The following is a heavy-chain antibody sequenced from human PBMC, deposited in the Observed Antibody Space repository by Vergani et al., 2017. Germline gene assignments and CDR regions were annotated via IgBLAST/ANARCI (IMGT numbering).Heavy chain of an antibody. J-gene: IGHJ4*02. D-gene: IGHD6-6*01. CDR3: ARESPNPTSRKGAARPFDY. V-gene: IGHV1-2*02. Sequence: QVQLVQSGAEVKKPGASVKVSCKASGYTFTGYYMHWVRQAPGQGLEWMGWINPNSGGTNYAQKFQGRVTMTRDTSISTAYMELSRLRSDDTAVYYCARESPNPTSRKGAARPFDYWGQGTLVTVSS. CDR1: GYTFTGYY. CDR2: INPNSGGT.